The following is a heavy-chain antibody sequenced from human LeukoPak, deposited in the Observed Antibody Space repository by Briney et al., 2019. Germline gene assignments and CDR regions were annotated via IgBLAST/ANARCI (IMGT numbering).Heavy chain of an antibody. CDR1: GYTFTSYY. D-gene: IGHD1-26*01. Sequence: ASVKVSCKASGYTFTSYYMHWVRQAPGQGLEWMGIINPSGGSTSYAQKFQGRVTITADESTSTAYMELSSLRSEDTAVYYCARGAGSHYGFDYWGQGTLVTVSS. CDR2: INPSGGST. CDR3: ARGAGSHYGFDY. J-gene: IGHJ4*02. V-gene: IGHV1-46*01.